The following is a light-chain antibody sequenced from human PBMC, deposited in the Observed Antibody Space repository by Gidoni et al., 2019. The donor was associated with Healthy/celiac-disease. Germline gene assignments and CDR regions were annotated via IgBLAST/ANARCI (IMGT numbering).Light chain of an antibody. Sequence: ECVLTPSQATMSLSPGERATLTCRASQGVSSYLAWYQQKPGHAPRLLIYVASNRATGIPARFSGSGSVTDFTLSISSLEPDCFAVYFCQQRGYWPPITFGQGTRLEIK. CDR1: QGVSSY. V-gene: IGKV3-11*01. CDR3: QQRGYWPPIT. J-gene: IGKJ5*01. CDR2: VAS.